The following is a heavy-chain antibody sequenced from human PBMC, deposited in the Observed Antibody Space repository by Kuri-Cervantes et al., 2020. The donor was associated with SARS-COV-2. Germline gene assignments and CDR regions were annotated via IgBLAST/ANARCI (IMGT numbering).Heavy chain of an antibody. CDR3: ARDRYYSKVYYGMDV. CDR1: GYTFTSYA. Sequence: ASVKVSCKASGYTFTSYAMHWVRQAPGQRLEWMGWINPNSGGTNYAQKFQGWVTMTRDTSISTAYMELSRLRSDDTAVYYCARDRYYSKVYYGMDVWGQGTSVTVSS. J-gene: IGHJ6*02. CDR2: INPNSGGT. V-gene: IGHV1-2*04. D-gene: IGHD4-11*01.